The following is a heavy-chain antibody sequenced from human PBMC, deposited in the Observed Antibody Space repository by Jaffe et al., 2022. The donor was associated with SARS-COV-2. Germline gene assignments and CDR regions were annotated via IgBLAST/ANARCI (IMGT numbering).Heavy chain of an antibody. CDR3: ARDLDWGSFGDNDH. Sequence: EMQLLESGGGLVQPGGSLRLSCTASGLTITSYTMRWVRQAPGKGLEWVSSINVRGSISYYADSVKGRFTISRDNSKNTLYLQMNSLKTEDTAVYYCARDLDWGSFGDNDHWGQGTLVTVSS. D-gene: IGHD3-16*01. CDR1: GLTITSYT. CDR2: INVRGSIS. V-gene: IGHV3-23*01. J-gene: IGHJ4*02.